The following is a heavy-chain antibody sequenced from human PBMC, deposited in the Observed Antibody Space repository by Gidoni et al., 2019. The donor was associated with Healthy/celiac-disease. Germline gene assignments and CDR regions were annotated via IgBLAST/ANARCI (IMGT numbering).Heavy chain of an antibody. CDR2: IYTSGST. CDR3: ARDNTTPLAVAGGFDY. J-gene: IGHJ4*02. CDR1: GGSISSYY. D-gene: IGHD6-19*01. Sequence: QVQLQESGPGLVKPSETLSLTCTVPGGSISSYYWGWIRQPAGKGLEWIGRIYTSGSTNYNPSLKSRVTMSVDTSKNQFSLKLSSVTAADTAVYYCARDNTTPLAVAGGFDYWGQGTLVTVSS. V-gene: IGHV4-4*07.